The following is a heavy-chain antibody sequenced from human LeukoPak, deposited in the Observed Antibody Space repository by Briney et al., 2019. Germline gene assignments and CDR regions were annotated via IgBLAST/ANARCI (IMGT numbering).Heavy chain of an antibody. D-gene: IGHD1-26*01. CDR3: ARGSWFDC. CDR1: GGSISSSSYY. CDR2: IYYSGST. Sequence: SETLSLTCTVSGGSISSSSYYWGWIRQPPGKGLEWIGYIYYSGSTNYNPSLKSRVTISVDTSKNQFSLKLSSVTAADTAVYYCARGSWFDCWGQGTLVTVSS. J-gene: IGHJ5*01. V-gene: IGHV4-61*05.